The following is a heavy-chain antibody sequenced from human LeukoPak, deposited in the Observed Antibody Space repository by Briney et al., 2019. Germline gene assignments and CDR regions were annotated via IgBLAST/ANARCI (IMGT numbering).Heavy chain of an antibody. CDR3: AKARPVWFGELLAPFDY. V-gene: IGHV3-23*01. J-gene: IGHJ4*02. CDR1: GFTFSSYA. Sequence: GGSLRLSCAASGFTFSSYAMSWVRQAPGKGLEWVSAISGSGGSTYYADSVKGRFTISRDNSKNTLYLQMNSLRAEDTAVYYCAKARPVWFGELLAPFDYWGQRTLVTVSS. D-gene: IGHD3-10*01. CDR2: ISGSGGST.